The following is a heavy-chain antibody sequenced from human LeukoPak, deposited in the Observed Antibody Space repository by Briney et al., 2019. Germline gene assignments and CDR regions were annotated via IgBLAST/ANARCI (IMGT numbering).Heavy chain of an antibody. CDR2: INTNTGNP. D-gene: IGHD3-10*01. Sequence: ASVKVSCKASGYTFTSYAMNWVRQAPGQGLEWMGWINTNTGNPTYAQGFTGRFVFSLDTSVSTAYLQISSLKAEDTAVYYCARDRGFSVLLWFGEFHDAFDIWGQGTMVTVSS. J-gene: IGHJ3*02. V-gene: IGHV7-4-1*02. CDR3: ARDRGFSVLLWFGEFHDAFDI. CDR1: GYTFTSYA.